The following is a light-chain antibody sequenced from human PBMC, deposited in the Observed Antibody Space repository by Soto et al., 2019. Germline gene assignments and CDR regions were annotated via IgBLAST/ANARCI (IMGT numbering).Light chain of an antibody. V-gene: IGKV3-15*01. Sequence: EIVMTQSPATLSVSPGERTTLSCRASQSVGNNLAWYQQKPGQAPRLLIYGAYTRATGIPARFSGSGSGTDFSLTISSLQSEDFAVYYCQHYNYWPPKTLGHRTKVDIK. CDR2: GAY. CDR3: QHYNYWPPKT. CDR1: QSVGNN. J-gene: IGKJ1*01.